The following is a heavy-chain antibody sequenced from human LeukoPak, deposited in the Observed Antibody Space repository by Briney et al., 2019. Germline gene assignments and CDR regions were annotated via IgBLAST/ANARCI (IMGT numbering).Heavy chain of an antibody. CDR2: ISSSSYI. CDR1: GFTFSSYS. V-gene: IGHV3-21*01. J-gene: IGHJ4*02. D-gene: IGHD2-2*01. CDR3: ARGNVVPAAYDY. Sequence: GGSLRLSCAASGFTFSSYSMNWVRQAPGKGLEWVSSISSSSYIYYADSVKGRFTISRDNAKNSLYLQMNSLRAEDTAVYYCARGNVVPAAYDYWGQGTLVTASS.